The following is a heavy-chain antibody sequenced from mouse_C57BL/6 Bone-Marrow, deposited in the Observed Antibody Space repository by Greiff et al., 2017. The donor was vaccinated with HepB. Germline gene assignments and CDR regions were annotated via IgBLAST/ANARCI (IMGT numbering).Heavy chain of an antibody. V-gene: IGHV1-64*01. CDR2: IHPNSGST. CDR3: ARRGYQDYFDY. CDR1: GYTFTSYW. Sequence: QVQLQQPGAELVKPGASVKLSCKASGYTFTSYWMHWVKQRPGQGLEWIGMIHPNSGSTNYNEKFKSKATLTVDKSSSTAYMQLSSLTSEDSAVYYCARRGYQDYFDYWGQGTTLTVSS. D-gene: IGHD2-2*01. J-gene: IGHJ2*01.